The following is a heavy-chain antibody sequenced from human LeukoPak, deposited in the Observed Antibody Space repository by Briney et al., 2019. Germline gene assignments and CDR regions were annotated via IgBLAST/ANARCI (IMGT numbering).Heavy chain of an antibody. CDR2: ISGSGGST. CDR3: AKGDRVTMSGWADY. CDR1: GXTFSSYA. J-gene: IGHJ4*02. Sequence: GGSLRLSCAASGXTFSSYAMSWVRQATGKGQEWVSAISGSGGSTYYADSVKGRFTISRDNSKNTLYLQMNSLRAEDTAVYYCAKGDRVTMSGWADYWGQGTLVTVSS. D-gene: IGHD6-19*01. V-gene: IGHV3-23*01.